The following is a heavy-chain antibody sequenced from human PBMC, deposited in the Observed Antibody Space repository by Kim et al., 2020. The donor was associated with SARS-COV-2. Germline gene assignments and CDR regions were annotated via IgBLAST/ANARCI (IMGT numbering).Heavy chain of an antibody. D-gene: IGHD3-10*01. CDR3: ARDRGPHLDFHGMDV. Sequence: GGSLRLSCAASGFTFSSYSMNWVRQAPGKGLEWVSSISSSSSYIYYADSGKGRFTISRDNAKNSLYLQMNSLRAEDTAVYYWARDRGPHLDFHGMDVWGQGTTVTVSS. V-gene: IGHV3-21*01. CDR2: ISSSSSYI. J-gene: IGHJ6*02. CDR1: GFTFSSYS.